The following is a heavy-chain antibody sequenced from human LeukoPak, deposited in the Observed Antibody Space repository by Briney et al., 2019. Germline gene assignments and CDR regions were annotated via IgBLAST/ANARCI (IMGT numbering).Heavy chain of an antibody. D-gene: IGHD4-17*01. CDR3: ARRYGDPYYYYYMDV. CDR2: IYTSGST. CDR1: GGSISSYY. V-gene: IGHV4-4*07. Sequence: SETLSLTCTVSGGSISSYYRSWIRQPPGKGLEWIWRIYTSGSTNYNPSLKSRVTTSVDTSKNHSSLKLSSVTAADTAVYYCARRYGDPYYYYYMDVWGKGTTVTVSS. J-gene: IGHJ6*03.